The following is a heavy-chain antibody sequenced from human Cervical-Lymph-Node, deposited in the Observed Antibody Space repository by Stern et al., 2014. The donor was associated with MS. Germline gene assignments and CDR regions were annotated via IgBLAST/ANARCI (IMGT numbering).Heavy chain of an antibody. V-gene: IGHV1-69*01. Sequence: VQLVESGAEVKKPGSSVKVSCKASGGTFSSYEISWVRQAPGQGLEWMGGVIPTFDTTTYAQKCQDRVTISADESTSTAYMELSTLKSEDTAIYFCARAYTYYSHSAAYWGQGTLVTVSS. CDR1: GGTFSSYE. CDR2: VIPTFDTT. CDR3: ARAYTYYSHSAAY. J-gene: IGHJ4*02. D-gene: IGHD3-22*01.